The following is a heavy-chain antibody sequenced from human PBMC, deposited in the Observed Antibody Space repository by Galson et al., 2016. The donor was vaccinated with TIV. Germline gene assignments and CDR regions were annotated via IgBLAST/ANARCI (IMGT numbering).Heavy chain of an antibody. V-gene: IGHV4-39*07. J-gene: IGHJ4*02. CDR1: GGSVSSTSYY. CDR2: IYYTGIT. D-gene: IGHD6-6*01. Sequence: LSLTCTVSGGSVSSTSYYWGWIRQPTGKGLEWIGTIYYTGITFYNPSLESRVTISVDTSKNQFSLKLSSVTAADTAVYFCARTTGAGVAARVLSDYWGRGTLVTVSS. CDR3: ARTTGAGVAARVLSDY.